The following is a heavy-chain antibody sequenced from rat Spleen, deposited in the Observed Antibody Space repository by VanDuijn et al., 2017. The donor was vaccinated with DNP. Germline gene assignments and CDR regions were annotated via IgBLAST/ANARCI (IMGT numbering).Heavy chain of an antibody. J-gene: IGHJ3*01. Sequence: EVQLQESGPGLVKPSQSLSLTCSVTGYSITSDYWGWIRKFPGNKMAWIGHISYSGRTTYNPSLKSRISISRETSKNQSFLQVNSVTTADTATYYVATHYNSGYWFAYWGQGTLVTVSS. CDR2: ISYSGRT. D-gene: IGHD4-3*01. CDR3: ATHYNSGYWFAY. V-gene: IGHV3-1*01. CDR1: GYSITSDY.